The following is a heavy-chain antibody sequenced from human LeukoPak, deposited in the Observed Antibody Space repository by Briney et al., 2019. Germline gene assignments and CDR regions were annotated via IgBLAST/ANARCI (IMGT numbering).Heavy chain of an antibody. D-gene: IGHD5-12*01. CDR1: GYTFTSYA. J-gene: IGHJ5*02. V-gene: IGHV1-69*13. CDR3: AREGTGYDNWFDP. CDR2: IIPIFGTA. Sequence: SVKVSCKASGYTFTSYAMHWVRQAPGQRLEWMGGIIPIFGTANYAQKFQGRVTITADESTSTAYMELSSLRSEDTAVYYCAREGTGYDNWFDPWGQGTLVTVSS.